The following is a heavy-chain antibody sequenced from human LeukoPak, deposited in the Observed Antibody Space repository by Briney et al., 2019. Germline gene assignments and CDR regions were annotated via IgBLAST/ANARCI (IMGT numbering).Heavy chain of an antibody. J-gene: IGHJ4*02. CDR2: IYHSGST. V-gene: IGHV4-39*01. Sequence: KPSETLSLTCTVSGDSIRSSNYYWGWIRQPPGKGLEWIGSIYHSGSTYYNPSLKSRVTISADTSKNQFSLKLGSVTAADTAVYYCASGSYSSGWYPHFEFWGQGTLVTVSS. CDR1: GDSIRSSNYY. D-gene: IGHD6-19*01. CDR3: ASGSYSSGWYPHFEF.